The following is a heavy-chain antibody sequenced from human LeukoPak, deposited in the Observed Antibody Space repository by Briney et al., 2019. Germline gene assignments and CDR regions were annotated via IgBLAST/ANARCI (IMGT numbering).Heavy chain of an antibody. D-gene: IGHD3-22*01. V-gene: IGHV3-7*01. CDR1: GFICSPYW. CDR3: VRGGSFDCSRYYPDY. Sequence: GGSLRLSCVASGFICSPYWMAWIRQSPGQGLEFVANINPDGSDINYVDSVKGRFIISRDNAKNSLYLQMISLRAEDTAVYYCVRGGSFDCSRYYPDYWGQGTLVTVSS. CDR2: INPDGSDI. J-gene: IGHJ4*02.